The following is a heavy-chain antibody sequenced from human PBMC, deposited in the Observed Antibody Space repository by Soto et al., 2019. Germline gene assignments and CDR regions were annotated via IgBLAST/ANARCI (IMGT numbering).Heavy chain of an antibody. Sequence: ASVTVSCQASGSTFTSYDINWVRQAPGQGLEWMGWMNPNSGNTGYAQKFQGRVTMARNTSISTAYMELSSLRSEDTAVYYCARAPYYYGSGSYYWGSGPPNWFDPWGQGTLVTVSS. J-gene: IGHJ5*02. CDR2: MNPNSGNT. CDR1: GSTFTSYD. V-gene: IGHV1-8*01. CDR3: ARAPYYYGSGSYYWGSGPPNWFDP. D-gene: IGHD3-10*01.